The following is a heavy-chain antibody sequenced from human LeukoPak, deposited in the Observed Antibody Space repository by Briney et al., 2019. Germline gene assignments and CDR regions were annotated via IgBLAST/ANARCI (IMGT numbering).Heavy chain of an antibody. Sequence: SETLSLTCTVSGGSISSYYWSWIRQPPGKGLEWIGYIYTSGSTNYNTSLKSRVTISVDTSKNQFSLKLSSVTAADTAVYFCARLSTITIFGVVIGSGAFDIWGQGTMVTVSS. CDR3: ARLSTITIFGVVIGSGAFDI. V-gene: IGHV4-4*09. CDR1: GGSISSYY. CDR2: IYTSGST. D-gene: IGHD3-3*01. J-gene: IGHJ3*02.